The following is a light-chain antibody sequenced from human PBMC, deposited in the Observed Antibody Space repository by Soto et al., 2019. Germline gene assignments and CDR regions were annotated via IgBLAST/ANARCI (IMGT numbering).Light chain of an antibody. V-gene: IGLV1-47*01. Sequence: QSVLTQPPSASGTPGQRVTISCSGSSSNIGTNYVYWYQQLPGTAPKLLIYRNNQRPSGVPDGFSGSKSGTSASLAISGLRSEDEADYYCATWDDSLSGDVFGTGTQLTVL. CDR2: RNN. CDR1: SSNIGTNY. J-gene: IGLJ1*01. CDR3: ATWDDSLSGDV.